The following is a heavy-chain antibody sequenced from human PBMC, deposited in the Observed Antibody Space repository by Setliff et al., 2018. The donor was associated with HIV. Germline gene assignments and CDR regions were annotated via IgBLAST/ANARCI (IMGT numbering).Heavy chain of an antibody. J-gene: IGHJ3*02. CDR3: AREGTPVYYYDRSENAFDI. CDR2: INAGNGNT. Sequence: ASVKVSCKASGYTFISYAMHWVRQAPGQRLEWMGWINAGNGNTKYSQKFQGRVTITRDTSAYTAYMELSSLRSEDTAVYYCAREGTPVYYYDRSENAFDIWGQGTMFTV. CDR1: GYTFISYA. V-gene: IGHV1-3*01. D-gene: IGHD3-22*01.